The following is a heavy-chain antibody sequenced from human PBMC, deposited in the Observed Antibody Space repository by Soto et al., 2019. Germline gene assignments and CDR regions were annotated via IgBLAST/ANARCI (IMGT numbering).Heavy chain of an antibody. D-gene: IGHD3-10*01. J-gene: IGHJ3*02. CDR2: ISSSDGST. CDR3: AAYGPRRCYYILGAFDI. V-gene: IGHV3-23*01. Sequence: GGSLRLSCAASGFTFSSYAMSWVRQAPGKGLEWVSGISSSDGSTYYADSVKGRFTISRDNSKNTLYLQMNSLRAEDTALNYWAAYGPRRCYYILGAFDIWGQGTMVTVSS. CDR1: GFTFSSYA.